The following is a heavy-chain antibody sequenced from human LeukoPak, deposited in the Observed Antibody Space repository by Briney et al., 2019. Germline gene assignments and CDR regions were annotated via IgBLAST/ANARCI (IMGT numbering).Heavy chain of an antibody. V-gene: IGHV3-23*01. Sequence: GGSLRLSCAASGFTFSSYAMSWVRQAPGKGLEWVSAISGSGGSTYYADSVKGRFTISRDNSKNTLYLQMNSLRAEDTAVCYCAKDHYSSSWFFDYWGQGTLVTVSS. CDR1: GFTFSSYA. CDR3: AKDHYSSSWFFDY. J-gene: IGHJ4*02. CDR2: ISGSGGST. D-gene: IGHD6-13*01.